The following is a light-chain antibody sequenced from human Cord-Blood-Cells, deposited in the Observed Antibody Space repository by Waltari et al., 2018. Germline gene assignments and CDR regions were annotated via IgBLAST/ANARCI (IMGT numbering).Light chain of an antibody. CDR1: QSVSSSY. Sequence: EIVLTHSPGTLSSSPGERATHSCRASQSVSSSYLAWHQQKPGQAPRPLIYGASSRATGIPDRFGGSESGTDFTLTISRLEPEDFAVYYCQQYGSSPRTFGQGTKVEIK. CDR2: GAS. V-gene: IGKV3-20*01. J-gene: IGKJ1*01. CDR3: QQYGSSPRT.